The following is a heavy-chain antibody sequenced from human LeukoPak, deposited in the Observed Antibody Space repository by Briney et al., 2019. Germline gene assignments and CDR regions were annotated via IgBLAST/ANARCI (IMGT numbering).Heavy chain of an antibody. CDR3: AKARTRYSSGWADY. J-gene: IGHJ4*02. CDR1: GFTFSSYG. D-gene: IGHD6-19*01. Sequence: PGRSLRLSCAASGFTFSSYGMHWVRQAPGKGLEWVAVISYDGSNKYYADSVKGRFTISRDNSKNTLYLQMNSLRAEDTAVYYCAKARTRYSSGWADYWGQGTLVTVSS. V-gene: IGHV3-30*18. CDR2: ISYDGSNK.